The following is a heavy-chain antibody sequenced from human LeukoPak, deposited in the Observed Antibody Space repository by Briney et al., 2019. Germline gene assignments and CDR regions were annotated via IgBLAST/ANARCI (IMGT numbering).Heavy chain of an antibody. D-gene: IGHD2/OR15-2a*01. Sequence: GGSLRLSCAASGFTFSSYSMNWVRQAPGKGLVWVSRINPDDKSASYADSVKGRFTIARDDARKTLYLQMNSLGAEDTAVYYCLTIVETTFDAFDIWGQGTMVTVSS. CDR3: LTIVETTFDAFDI. J-gene: IGHJ3*02. V-gene: IGHV3-74*01. CDR1: GFTFSSYS. CDR2: INPDDKSA.